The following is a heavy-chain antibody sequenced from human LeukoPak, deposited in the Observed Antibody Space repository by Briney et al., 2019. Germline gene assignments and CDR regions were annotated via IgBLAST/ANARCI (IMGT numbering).Heavy chain of an antibody. V-gene: IGHV3-7*05. D-gene: IGHD2-15*01. J-gene: IGHJ4*02. Sequence: GGSLRLSCAVSGFTFSSFWMGWVRQAPGKGLEWVANINQGGSDKYYVDSVKGRFTISRDNAENALCLQMNSLRAEDTAVYYCARVYCSGASCASFFDFWGQGILVTVSS. CDR3: ARVYCSGASCASFFDF. CDR2: INQGGSDK. CDR1: GFTFSSFW.